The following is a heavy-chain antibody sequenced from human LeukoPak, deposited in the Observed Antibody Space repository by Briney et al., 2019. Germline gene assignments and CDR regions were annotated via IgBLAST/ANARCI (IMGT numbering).Heavy chain of an antibody. CDR3: ARQNTPHGNFDY. CDR2: IGVAANT. Sequence: GGSLRLSCAASGFTFSSYDVHWVRQATGKGLEWVSAIGVAANTFYSGSAKGRFTISRENAKNSLYLLMSSLRAEDTAVYYCARQNTPHGNFDYWGQGTLVTVSS. V-gene: IGHV3-13*01. D-gene: IGHD1-26*01. CDR1: GFTFSSYD. J-gene: IGHJ4*02.